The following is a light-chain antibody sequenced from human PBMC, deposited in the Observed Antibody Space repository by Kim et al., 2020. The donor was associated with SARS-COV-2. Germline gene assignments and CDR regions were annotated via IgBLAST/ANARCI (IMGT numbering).Light chain of an antibody. CDR2: KAS. Sequence: DIQMTQSPSTLSASVGDRVTITCRASQSISSWLAWYQQKPGTAANLLIYKASSLESGVPSRFSGSGSGTEFTLTISSLQPDEFATYFCQQYNSYPWAFGQRTKVDIK. V-gene: IGKV1-5*03. J-gene: IGKJ1*01. CDR1: QSISSW. CDR3: QQYNSYPWA.